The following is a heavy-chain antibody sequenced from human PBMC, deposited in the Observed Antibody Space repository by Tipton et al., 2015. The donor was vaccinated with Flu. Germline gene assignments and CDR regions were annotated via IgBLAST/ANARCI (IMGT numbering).Heavy chain of an antibody. V-gene: IGHV3-30*03. CDR2: VAIDGNNK. CDR1: GFIFSTYG. Sequence: QLVQSGGGVVQPGRSLRLSCAASGFIFSTYGMHWVRQAPGKGLEWVATVAIDGNNKFYTDSVKGRFTISRDNSKDTVYLHMNSLRSEDTGVYYCEGVTYDLWSGTGLSPPDSWGQGTLVSVSS. D-gene: IGHD3-3*01. J-gene: IGHJ4*02. CDR3: EGVTYDLWSGTGLSPPDS.